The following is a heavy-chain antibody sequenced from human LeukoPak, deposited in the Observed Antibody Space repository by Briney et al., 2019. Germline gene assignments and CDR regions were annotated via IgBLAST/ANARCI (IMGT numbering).Heavy chain of an antibody. CDR3: ARDNYDFWSGYFYGMDV. D-gene: IGHD3-3*01. Sequence: SETLSLTCTVSAGSVSSGNYYWHWIRQPPGEGLEWIGFIYYIGTTNYNPSLKSRVTISVDTSKNHFSLKLTSVTAADTAVYYCARDNYDFWSGYFYGMDVWGQGTTVTVSS. CDR1: AGSVSSGNYY. CDR2: IYYIGTT. J-gene: IGHJ6*02. V-gene: IGHV4-61*03.